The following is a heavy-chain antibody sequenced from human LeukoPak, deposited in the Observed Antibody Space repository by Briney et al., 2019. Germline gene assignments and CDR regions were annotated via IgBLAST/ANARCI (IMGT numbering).Heavy chain of an antibody. CDR2: ISYDGSNK. CDR1: GFTFSSYT. Sequence: PGGSLRLSCAASGFTFSSYTMHWVRQAPGKGLEWVAVISYDGSNKYYADSVKGRFTISRDNSKNMLYLQMNSLRAEDTAVYYCARGGRGQGDYFDLWGRGTLVTVSS. D-gene: IGHD3-16*01. J-gene: IGHJ2*01. V-gene: IGHV3-30*04. CDR3: ARGGRGQGDYFDL.